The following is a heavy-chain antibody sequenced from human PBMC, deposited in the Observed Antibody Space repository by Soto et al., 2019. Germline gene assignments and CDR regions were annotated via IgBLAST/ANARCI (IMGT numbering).Heavy chain of an antibody. CDR2: IIPIFGTA. V-gene: IGHV1-69*01. D-gene: IGHD2-2*01. Sequence: QVQLVQSGAEVKKPGSSVKVSCKASGGTFSSYAISWVRQAPGQGLEWMGGIIPIFGTANYAQKFQGRVTITADESTSTAYMGLSSLRSEDTAVYYCARGGALGYCSSTSCYSFDPWGQGTLVTVSS. J-gene: IGHJ5*02. CDR1: GGTFSSYA. CDR3: ARGGALGYCSSTSCYSFDP.